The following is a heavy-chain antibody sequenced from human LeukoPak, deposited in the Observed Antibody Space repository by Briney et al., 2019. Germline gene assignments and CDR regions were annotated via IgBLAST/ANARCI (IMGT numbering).Heavy chain of an antibody. CDR2: ISYDGSNK. V-gene: IGHV3-30-3*01. CDR1: GFTFSSYA. Sequence: SGGSLRLSCAASGFTFSSYAMHWVRQAPGKGLEWVAIISYDGSNKYYADSVKGRFTISRDNSKNTLYLQMNSLRAEDTAVYYCARDGWLQSYYFDYWGQGTLVTVSS. CDR3: ARDGWLQSYYFDY. J-gene: IGHJ4*02. D-gene: IGHD5-24*01.